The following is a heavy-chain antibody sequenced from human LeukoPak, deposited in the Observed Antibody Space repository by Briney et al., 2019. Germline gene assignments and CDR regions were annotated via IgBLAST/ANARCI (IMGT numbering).Heavy chain of an antibody. Sequence: GGSLRLSCAASGFTFSSYSMNWVRQAPGKGLEWVSYISSSSSTIYYADSVKGRFTISRDNAKNSLYLQMNSLRAEDTAVYYCARVGRYYGDYNEFYWGQGTLVTVSS. V-gene: IGHV3-48*04. CDR2: ISSSSSTI. D-gene: IGHD4-17*01. J-gene: IGHJ4*02. CDR3: ARVGRYYGDYNEFY. CDR1: GFTFSSYS.